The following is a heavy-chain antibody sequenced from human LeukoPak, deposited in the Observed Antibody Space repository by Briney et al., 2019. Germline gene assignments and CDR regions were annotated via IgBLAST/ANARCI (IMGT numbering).Heavy chain of an antibody. CDR3: AKDTGYSSGWDFDY. D-gene: IGHD6-19*01. CDR2: ISASGGST. Sequence: PGGSLRLSCAVSEFTFSSYAMNWARQAPGKGLEWVSGISASGGSTYYADSVKGRFTISRDNSKNTLYLQMNSLRAEDTAVYYCAKDTGYSSGWDFDYWGRGTLVTVSS. CDR1: EFTFSSYA. J-gene: IGHJ4*02. V-gene: IGHV3-23*01.